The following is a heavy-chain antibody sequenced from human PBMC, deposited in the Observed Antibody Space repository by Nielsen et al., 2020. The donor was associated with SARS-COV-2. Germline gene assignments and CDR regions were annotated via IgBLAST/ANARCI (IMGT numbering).Heavy chain of an antibody. D-gene: IGHD3-22*01. V-gene: IGHV3-NL1*01. Sequence: GGSLRLSCAASGFAFSHYVMNWVRQAPGKGLEWVSLIYAAGTSTYYTASVKGRFTISRDNSKNTLYLQMNSLRDEDTALYYCAKGYYYDTSGRYLDSWGQGTLVTVSS. J-gene: IGHJ4*02. CDR1: GFAFSHYV. CDR2: IYAAGTST. CDR3: AKGYYYDTSGRYLDS.